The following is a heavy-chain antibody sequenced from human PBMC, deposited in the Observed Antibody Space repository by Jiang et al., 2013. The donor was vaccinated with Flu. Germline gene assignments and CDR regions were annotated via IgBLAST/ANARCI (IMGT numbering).Heavy chain of an antibody. V-gene: IGHV1-2*02. CDR2: FNPNSGGS. J-gene: IGHJ4*02. D-gene: IGHD3-22*01. Sequence: EVKKPGTSVKVSCKASGYTFTGHYFHWVRQAPGQGLEWMGWFNPNSGGSKSAQTFQDRLTMTRDTSINTAYMQLSRLRSDDTAVYYCARDSSNGFLGLHGLDYWGQGSLITVSS. CDR3: ARDSSNGFLGLHGLDY. CDR1: GYTFTGHY.